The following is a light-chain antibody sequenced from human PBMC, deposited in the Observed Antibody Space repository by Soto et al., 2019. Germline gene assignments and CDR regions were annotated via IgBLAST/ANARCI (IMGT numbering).Light chain of an antibody. Sequence: DIQMTQSPSSLSASVGDRVTITCRATQSITSYLNWYQQKPGKAPKLLIYAASSLQSGVPSRFSGGGSGTEFTLTISSLQPEDFATYYCQQSDTIPWTFGQGTKVEIK. CDR2: AAS. V-gene: IGKV1-39*01. CDR1: QSITSY. J-gene: IGKJ1*01. CDR3: QQSDTIPWT.